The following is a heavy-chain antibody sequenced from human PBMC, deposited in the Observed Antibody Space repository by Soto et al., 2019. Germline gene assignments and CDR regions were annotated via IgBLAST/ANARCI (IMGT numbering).Heavy chain of an antibody. V-gene: IGHV1-18*01. J-gene: IGHJ4*02. CDR2: ISTYKGDP. Sequence: QFQLVQSGAEVKKPGASVKVSCRASGYTFTSYGIAWVRQAPGQGLEWMGWISTYKGDPTYAQNFKGRIAMTTDTSTSTAYMELRSLRPADTALYYCTRFDYSKYLFDFWGLGTLVTVSS. CDR3: TRFDYSKYLFDF. CDR1: GYTFTSYG. D-gene: IGHD4-4*01.